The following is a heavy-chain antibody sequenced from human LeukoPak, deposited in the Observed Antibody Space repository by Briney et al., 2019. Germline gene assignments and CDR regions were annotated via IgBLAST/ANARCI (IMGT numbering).Heavy chain of an antibody. CDR1: GFTFTNYP. CDR2: ISYDGSTK. D-gene: IGHD3-10*01. Sequence: PGGSLRLSCAASGFTFTNYPIHWVRQAPGKGLEWVTVISYDGSTKYYADSVKGQFSISRDNSKNTLYLQMKSLRAEDTAVYYCARFGSGTLSSVPFDYWGQGTLVTVSS. J-gene: IGHJ4*02. CDR3: ARFGSGTLSSVPFDY. V-gene: IGHV3-30*04.